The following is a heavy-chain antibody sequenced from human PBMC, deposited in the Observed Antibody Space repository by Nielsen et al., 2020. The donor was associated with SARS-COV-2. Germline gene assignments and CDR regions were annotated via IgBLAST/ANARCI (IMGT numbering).Heavy chain of an antibody. Sequence: SETLSLTCTVSGGSISSYYWGWIRQPPGKGLEWIGSISYSGSTYYNPSLKSRVAISEDTSKNQFSLKLISVTAADTAVLYCARWFMGGGFDYWGQGSLVTVSS. V-gene: IGHV4-59*05. D-gene: IGHD3-10*01. CDR3: ARWFMGGGFDY. CDR1: GGSISSYY. CDR2: ISYSGST. J-gene: IGHJ4*02.